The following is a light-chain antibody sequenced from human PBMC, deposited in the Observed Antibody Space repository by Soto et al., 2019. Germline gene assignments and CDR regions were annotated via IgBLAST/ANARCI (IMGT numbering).Light chain of an antibody. J-gene: IGLJ1*01. CDR2: EVS. CDR1: SSDVGGYNY. CDR3: SSYTSSRTLYV. Sequence: QSALTQPASVSGSPGQSITISCTGTSSDVGGYNYVSWYQQHPGKAPKLMIYEVSNRPSGVSNRFSGSKSGNTGSLTISGLQSEDEADYYCSSYTSSRTLYVVGTGTKLTAL. V-gene: IGLV2-14*01.